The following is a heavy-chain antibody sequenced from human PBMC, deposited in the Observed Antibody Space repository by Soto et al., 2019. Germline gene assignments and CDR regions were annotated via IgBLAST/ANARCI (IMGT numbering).Heavy chain of an antibody. CDR3: AKDRGSSWYGLGAFDI. J-gene: IGHJ3*02. CDR2: ISYDGSNK. V-gene: IGHV3-30*18. CDR1: GFTFGSYG. D-gene: IGHD6-13*01. Sequence: GGSLRLSCAASGFTFGSYGMHWVRQAPGKGLEWVAVISYDGSNKYYADSVKGRFTISRDNSKNTLYLQMNSLRAEDTAVYYCAKDRGSSWYGLGAFDIWGQGTMVTVSS.